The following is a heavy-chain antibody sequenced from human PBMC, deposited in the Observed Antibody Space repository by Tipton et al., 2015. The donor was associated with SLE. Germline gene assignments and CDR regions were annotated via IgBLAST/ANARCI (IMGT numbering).Heavy chain of an antibody. Sequence: LRLSCSVSGGSISSSSYYWGWIRQPPGKGMEWIGIIYYGGSTYYNPSLKSRVTISVDTSKNQFSLKLSSVTAADTAVYYCARGIGVAKPGYWGQGTLVTVSS. V-gene: IGHV4-39*07. J-gene: IGHJ4*02. CDR3: ARGIGVAKPGY. CDR1: GGSISSSSYY. D-gene: IGHD6-19*01. CDR2: IYYGGST.